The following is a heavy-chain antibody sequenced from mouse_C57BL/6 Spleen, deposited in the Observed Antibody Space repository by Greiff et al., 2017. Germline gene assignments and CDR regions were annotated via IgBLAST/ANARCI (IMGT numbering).Heavy chain of an antibody. J-gene: IGHJ2*01. CDR1: GYTFTSYW. Sequence: QVQLQQPGAELVKPGASVKMSCKASGYTFTSYWITWVKQRPGQGLEWIGDIYPGSGSTNYNEKFKSKAKLTAVTSASTAYMELSSLTNEDSAVYYCTRSDGYYDYFDYWGQGTTLTVSS. CDR3: TRSDGYYDYFDY. D-gene: IGHD2-3*01. CDR2: IYPGSGST. V-gene: IGHV1-55*01.